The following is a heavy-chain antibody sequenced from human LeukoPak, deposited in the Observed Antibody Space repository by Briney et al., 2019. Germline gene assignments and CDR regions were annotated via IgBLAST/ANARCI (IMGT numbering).Heavy chain of an antibody. V-gene: IGHV4-61*02. D-gene: IGHD6-19*01. CDR3: ARGQWLVRVYFDY. CDR2: VDTSGST. Sequence: SQTLSLTCTVSGGSISSGSNYWSWIRQPAGKGLEWIGRVDTSGSTNYSPSLKSRVAISVDTSKNQFSLKLTSVTAADTAVYYCARGQWLVRVYFDYWGQGTLVTVSS. J-gene: IGHJ4*02. CDR1: GGSISSGSNY.